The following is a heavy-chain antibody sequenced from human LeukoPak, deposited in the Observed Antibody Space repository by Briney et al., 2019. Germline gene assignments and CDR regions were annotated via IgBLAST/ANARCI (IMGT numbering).Heavy chain of an antibody. CDR1: GYTLTGYY. J-gene: IGHJ4*02. D-gene: IGHD2-21*02. CDR2: INPNSGGT. CDR3: ASHSYCGGDCYWGRFDY. Sequence: RASVTVSCKASGYTLTGYYMHWVRQAPGQGLEWMGWINPNSGGTNYAQKFQGRVTMTRDTSISTAYMELSRLRSDDTAVYYCASHSYCGGDCYWGRFDYWGQGTLVTVSS. V-gene: IGHV1-2*02.